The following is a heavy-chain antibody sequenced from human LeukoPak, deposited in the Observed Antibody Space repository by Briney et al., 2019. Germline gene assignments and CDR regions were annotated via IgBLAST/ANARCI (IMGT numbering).Heavy chain of an antibody. J-gene: IGHJ3*02. Sequence: GASLRVPCRASGGTFRSYPISWGRQAPGQGLDWMGGIIPIFGTANYAQKFQGRVTITTDESTSTAYMELSSLRSEDTAVYYCARLDYGGNFGTSSPHAFDIWGQGTMVTVSS. CDR3: ARLDYGGNFGTSSPHAFDI. V-gene: IGHV1-69*05. CDR1: GGTFRSYP. CDR2: IIPIFGTA. D-gene: IGHD4-23*01.